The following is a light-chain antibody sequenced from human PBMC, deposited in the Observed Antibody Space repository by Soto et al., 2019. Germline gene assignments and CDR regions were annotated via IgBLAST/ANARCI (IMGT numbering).Light chain of an antibody. Sequence: DIQMTQSPSSLSASVGDRVTITCRASQSISSYLNWYQQKPAKAPKLLIYAASSLQSGVPSRFSGSGSGTDFTLTISSLQPEDFATYYCQQSYSTLSITFGQGTRLEIK. CDR3: QQSYSTLSIT. CDR2: AAS. CDR1: QSISSY. V-gene: IGKV1-39*01. J-gene: IGKJ5*01.